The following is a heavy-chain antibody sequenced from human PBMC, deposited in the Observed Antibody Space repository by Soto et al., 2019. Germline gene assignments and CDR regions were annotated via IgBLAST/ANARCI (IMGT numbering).Heavy chain of an antibody. Sequence: GGSLRLSCAASGFTFSSYAMSWVRQAPGKGLEWVSFLSGSGDSTNYADSVKGRFIISRDRSKNTLYLQMNSLRAEDTAVYYCAKGLESGYTYGPFDYWGQGTLVTAPQ. D-gene: IGHD5-18*01. CDR1: GFTFSSYA. CDR2: LSGSGDST. V-gene: IGHV3-23*01. J-gene: IGHJ4*02. CDR3: AKGLESGYTYGPFDY.